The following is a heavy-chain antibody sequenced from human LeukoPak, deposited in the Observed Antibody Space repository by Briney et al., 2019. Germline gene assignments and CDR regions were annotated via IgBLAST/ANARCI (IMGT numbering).Heavy chain of an antibody. D-gene: IGHD3-9*01. CDR3: AKDTYYDILPGYQRAYYFDY. V-gene: IGHV3-23*01. CDR2: ISGSDGST. J-gene: IGHJ4*02. Sequence: GGSLRLSCAASGFTFSSYAMSWVRQAPGKGLEWVSAISGSDGSTYYADSVKGRFTISRDNSKNTLYLQMNSLRAEDTAVYYCAKDTYYDILPGYQRAYYFDYWGQGTLVTVSS. CDR1: GFTFSSYA.